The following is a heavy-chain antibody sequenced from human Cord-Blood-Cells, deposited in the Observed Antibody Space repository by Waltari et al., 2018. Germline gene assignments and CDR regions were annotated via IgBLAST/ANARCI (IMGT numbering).Heavy chain of an antibody. D-gene: IGHD6-13*01. V-gene: IGHV3-23*01. CDR2: FSGSGGST. CDR1: GFIFGRYA. CDR3: AKEVGATSSSWTDY. Sequence: EVQLLESGGGLVQPGGSLRLSCGGSGFIFGRYAMSWVRQAPGKGLEWVSAFSGSGGSTYYADSVKGRFTISRDNSKNTLYLQMNSLRAEDTAVYYCAKEVGATSSSWTDYWGQGTLVTVSS. J-gene: IGHJ4*02.